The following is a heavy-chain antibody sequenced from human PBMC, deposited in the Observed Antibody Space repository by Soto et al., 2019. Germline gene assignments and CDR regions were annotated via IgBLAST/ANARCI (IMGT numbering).Heavy chain of an antibody. D-gene: IGHD5-12*01. V-gene: IGHV4-59*08. CDR1: GNSISSYY. Sequence: QVQLHHSGPGLVKPSETLSLTCTVSGNSISSYYWSWIREPPGKALEWIGYIFYSGSTNYNPSLKSRVTISIDTSKNPFHLKLSSVTAADTAVYYCTRGRGHSGYGTEGLFDYWGQGTLVTVSS. CDR3: TRGRGHSGYGTEGLFDY. CDR2: IFYSGST. J-gene: IGHJ4*02.